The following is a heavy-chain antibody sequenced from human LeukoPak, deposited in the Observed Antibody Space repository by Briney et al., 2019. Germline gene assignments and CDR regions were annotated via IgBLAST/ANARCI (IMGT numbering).Heavy chain of an antibody. D-gene: IGHD2-2*02. Sequence: ASVKVSCKASGYTFANFGITWVRQAPGQGLEWMGWISVYNVNTNYAQNLQGRVTLTTDTSTSTAYMELRSLRSDDTALYYCARTCSSSSCYMVHWGQGTLVTVSS. CDR2: ISVYNVNT. CDR1: GYTFANFG. V-gene: IGHV1-18*01. CDR3: ARTCSSSSCYMVH. J-gene: IGHJ4*02.